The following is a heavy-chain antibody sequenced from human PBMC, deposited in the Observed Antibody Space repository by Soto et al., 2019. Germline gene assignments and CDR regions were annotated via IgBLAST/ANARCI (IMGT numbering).Heavy chain of an antibody. J-gene: IGHJ6*02. CDR1: GFTLSSDW. CDR3: AGQLLEVSYYYYGMDV. Sequence: PGGSLRLSCAASGFTLSSDWMSWVRQAPGKGLEWVANIKQDGSEKYYVDFVKGRFTISRDNAKNALYLQMNSLRAEATAVYYCAGQLLEVSYYYYGMDVWGQGTTGTVSS. D-gene: IGHD2-8*02. CDR2: IKQDGSEK. V-gene: IGHV3-7*03.